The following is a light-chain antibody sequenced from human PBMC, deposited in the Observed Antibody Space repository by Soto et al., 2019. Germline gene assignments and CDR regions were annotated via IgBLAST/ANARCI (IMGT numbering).Light chain of an antibody. Sequence: DIVMTQSPDSTAVSLGERATINCKSSQSVLYSSNNKNYLAWYQQKPGQPPKLLIYWASTRESGVPDRFSGSGSGTDFTLTISSLQAEDVAVYYCQQYYSTPWTFGQGTKVEIK. J-gene: IGKJ1*01. CDR1: QSVLYSSNNKNY. CDR2: WAS. CDR3: QQYYSTPWT. V-gene: IGKV4-1*01.